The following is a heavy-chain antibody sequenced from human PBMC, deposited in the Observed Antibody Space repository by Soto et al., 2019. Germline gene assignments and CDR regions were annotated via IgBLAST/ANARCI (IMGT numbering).Heavy chain of an antibody. J-gene: IGHJ6*02. CDR2: ISGSGGST. D-gene: IGHD2-2*01. CDR1: GFTFSSYA. CDR3: AKDHSIGVVPAAIVTRVSSSWVNYYYYGMGV. V-gene: IGHV3-23*01. Sequence: EVQLLESGGGLVQPGGSLRLSCAASGFTFSSYAMSWVRQAPGKGLEWVSAISGSGGSTYYADSVKGRFTISRDNSKNTLYLQMNSLRAEETAVYYCAKDHSIGVVPAAIVTRVSSSWVNYYYYGMGVWGQGTTVTVSS.